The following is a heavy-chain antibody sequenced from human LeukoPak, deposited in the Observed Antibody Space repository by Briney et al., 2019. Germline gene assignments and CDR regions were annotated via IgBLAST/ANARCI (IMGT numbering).Heavy chain of an antibody. J-gene: IGHJ6*02. CDR1: GGTFSSYA. D-gene: IGHD2-15*01. CDR2: IIPIFGTA. CDR3: AGGYCSGGSCFVYYGMDV. Sequence: SVKVSCKASGGTFSSYAISWVRQAPGQGLEWMGGIIPIFGTANYAQKFQGRVTITADESTSTAYMELSSLRSEDTAVYYCAGGYCSGGSCFVYYGMDVWGQGTTVTVSS. V-gene: IGHV1-69*13.